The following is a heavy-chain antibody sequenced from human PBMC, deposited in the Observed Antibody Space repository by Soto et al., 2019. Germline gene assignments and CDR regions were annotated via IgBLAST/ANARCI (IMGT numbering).Heavy chain of an antibody. Sequence: QVQLQQWGAGLLKPSETLSLTCAVYGGSFSGYYWSWIRQPPGKGLEWIGEINHSGSTNYNPSLKSRVTISVDTSKTQFSLKLSSVTAADTAVYYCARGPYYYDSSGYADWGQGTLVTVSS. CDR2: INHSGST. CDR3: ARGPYYYDSSGYAD. D-gene: IGHD3-22*01. V-gene: IGHV4-34*01. J-gene: IGHJ4*02. CDR1: GGSFSGYY.